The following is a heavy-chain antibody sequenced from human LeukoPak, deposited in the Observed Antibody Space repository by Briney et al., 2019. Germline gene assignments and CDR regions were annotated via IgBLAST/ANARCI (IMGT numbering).Heavy chain of an antibody. V-gene: IGHV3-23*01. Sequence: GGSLRLSCAASGFTFTNYAMTWVRQAPGKRLEWVSSISGSDGKTYYADSLKGRFTISRDNAKNTVYLQMNSLRAEDTAIYYCAKDAANYPFFFDYWGQGTPVTVSS. CDR2: ISGSDGKT. CDR1: GFTFTNYA. CDR3: AKDAANYPFFFDY. J-gene: IGHJ4*02. D-gene: IGHD4/OR15-4a*01.